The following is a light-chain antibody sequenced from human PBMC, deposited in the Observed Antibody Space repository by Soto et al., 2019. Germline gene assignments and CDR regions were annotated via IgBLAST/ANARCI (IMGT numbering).Light chain of an antibody. CDR2: DAY. J-gene: IGKJ5*01. V-gene: IGKV3-11*01. CDR3: QQRHMWPIT. Sequence: EVVLTQSPVTLSLAPCEGATLSCRASQSFRGLLAWYQQKPGQAPRLLIYDAYNRATDIPPRFSGSGSGTDFTLTISSLEPEDSAVYYCQQRHMWPITFGQGTRLEI. CDR1: QSFRGL.